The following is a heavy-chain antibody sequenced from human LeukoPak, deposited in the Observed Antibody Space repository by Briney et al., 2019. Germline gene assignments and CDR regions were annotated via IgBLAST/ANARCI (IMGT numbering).Heavy chain of an antibody. CDR3: ARDGDSSGYYHHDAFDI. V-gene: IGHV4-59*01. CDR2: IYYSGST. Sequence: PSETLSLTCPVSGGSISSYYWSWIRQPPGKGLEWIGYIYYSGSTNYNPSLKSRVTISVDTSKNQFSLKLSSVTAADTAVYYCARDGDSSGYYHHDAFDIWGQGTMVTVSS. CDR1: GGSISSYY. D-gene: IGHD3-22*01. J-gene: IGHJ3*02.